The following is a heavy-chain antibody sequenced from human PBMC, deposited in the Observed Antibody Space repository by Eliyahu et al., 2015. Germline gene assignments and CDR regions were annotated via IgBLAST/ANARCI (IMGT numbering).Heavy chain of an antibody. CDR3: AKDRAWGVSAFDI. Sequence: EVQLLESGGGLVQPGGSLRXSXTASGFPFSSYXMSWVRQAPGKGLGWVSAISGSGGSTYYADSVKGRFTISRDNSKNTLYLQMNSLRAEDTAVYYCAKDRAWGVSAFDIWGQGTMVTVSS. CDR1: GFPFSSYX. V-gene: IGHV3-23*01. D-gene: IGHD3-10*01. J-gene: IGHJ3*02. CDR2: ISGSGGST.